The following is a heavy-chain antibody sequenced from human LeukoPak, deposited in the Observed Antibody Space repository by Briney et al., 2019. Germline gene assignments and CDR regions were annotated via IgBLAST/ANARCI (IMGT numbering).Heavy chain of an antibody. CDR2: ISFLSDHI. D-gene: IGHD4/OR15-4a*01. J-gene: IGHJ2*01. CDR1: GFAFETYN. Sequence: GGSLRLSCAASGFAFETYNMNWVRQAPGKGLEWVSSISFLSDHIYYADSVKGRFTISRDNAKNSLYLQMESLRVEDTAVYYCARPPQADYYWFFDLWGRGTPVTVSS. V-gene: IGHV3-21*06. CDR3: ARPPQADYYWFFDL.